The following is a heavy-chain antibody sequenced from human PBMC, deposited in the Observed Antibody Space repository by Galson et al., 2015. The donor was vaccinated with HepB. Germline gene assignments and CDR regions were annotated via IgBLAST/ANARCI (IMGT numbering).Heavy chain of an antibody. CDR3: ARVPIVVVPAARWFDP. CDR2: IKQDGSEK. Sequence: SLRLSCAASGFTFSSYWMSWVRQAPGKGLEWVANIKQDGSEKYYVDSVKGRFTISRDNAKNSLYLQMNSLRAEDTAVYYCARVPIVVVPAARWFDPWGQGTLVTVSS. CDR1: GFTFSSYW. J-gene: IGHJ5*02. V-gene: IGHV3-7*01. D-gene: IGHD2-2*01.